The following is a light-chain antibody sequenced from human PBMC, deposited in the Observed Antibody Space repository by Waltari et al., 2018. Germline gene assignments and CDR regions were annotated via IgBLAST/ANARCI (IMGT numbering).Light chain of an antibody. J-gene: IGLJ3*02. V-gene: IGLV1-47*01. Sequence: QXVLTQPPXXXGTPGXXXTISCSGXXSHIGSXYVYWYQQLPGTAPKLLIYRNNQRPSGVXXXXSGSKSXXXXSXAIXGLXSEDEADXXXAXWXXXXXGLVFGGXXXLTVL. CDR3: AXWXXXXXGLV. CDR2: RNN. CDR1: XSHIGSXY.